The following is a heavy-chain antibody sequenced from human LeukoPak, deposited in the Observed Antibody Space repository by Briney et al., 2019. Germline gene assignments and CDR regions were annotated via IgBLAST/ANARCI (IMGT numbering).Heavy chain of an antibody. D-gene: IGHD5-12*01. Sequence: GASVKVSCKASGGTFSSYAISWVRQAPGQGLEWMGGIIPIFGTANYAQKFQGRVTITADKSTSTAYMELSSLRSEDTAVYYCARLVRPPRDIVATIPMLIWGQGTMVTVSS. J-gene: IGHJ3*02. V-gene: IGHV1-69*06. CDR2: IIPIFGTA. CDR3: ARLVRPPRDIVATIPMLI. CDR1: GGTFSSYA.